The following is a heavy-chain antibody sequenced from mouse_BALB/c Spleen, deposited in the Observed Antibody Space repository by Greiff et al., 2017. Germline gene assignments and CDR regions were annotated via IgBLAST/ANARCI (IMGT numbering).Heavy chain of an antibody. Sequence: EVKVEESGGGLVQPGGSMKLSCAASGFTFSSYGMSWVRQTPDKRLELVATINSNGGSTYYPDSVKGRFTISRDNAKNTLYLQMSSLKSEDTAMYYCARVRVYEGFAYWGQGTLVTVSA. CDR2: INSNGGST. CDR1: GFTFSSYG. J-gene: IGHJ3*01. CDR3: ARVRVYEGFAY. D-gene: IGHD2-12*01. V-gene: IGHV5-6-3*01.